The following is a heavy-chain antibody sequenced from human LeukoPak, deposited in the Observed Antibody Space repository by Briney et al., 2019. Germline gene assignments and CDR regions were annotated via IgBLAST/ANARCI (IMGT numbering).Heavy chain of an antibody. V-gene: IGHV3-43*01. Sequence: GGSLRLSCAASGFTFDDYTVHWVRQAPGKGLEWVSLISWDGGSTYYADSVKGRFTISRDNSKNSLYLQMNSLRTEDTALYYCAASGETYYFDYWGQGTLVTVSS. D-gene: IGHD3-10*01. J-gene: IGHJ4*02. CDR2: ISWDGGST. CDR3: AASGETYYFDY. CDR1: GFTFDDYT.